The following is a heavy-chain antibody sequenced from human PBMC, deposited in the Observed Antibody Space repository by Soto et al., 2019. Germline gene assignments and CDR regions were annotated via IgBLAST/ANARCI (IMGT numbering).Heavy chain of an antibody. D-gene: IGHD4-17*01. V-gene: IGHV1-69*13. CDR1: GCTFSSYA. CDR3: ARAPHGDYSPTPQKNYYYYGMDV. CDR2: IIPIFGTA. Sequence: SVKVSCKASGCTFSSYAISWVRQAPGQGLEWMGGIIPIFGTANYAQKFQGRVTITADESTSTAYMELSSLRSEDTAVYYCARAPHGDYSPTPQKNYYYYGMDVWGQGTTVTVSS. J-gene: IGHJ6*02.